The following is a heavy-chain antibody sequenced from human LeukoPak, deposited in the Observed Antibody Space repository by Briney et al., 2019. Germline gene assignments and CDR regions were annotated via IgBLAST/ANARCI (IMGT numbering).Heavy chain of an antibody. V-gene: IGHV1-2*02. J-gene: IGHJ4*02. CDR2: INPNGGGT. CDR3: ARQAGSSGYYYGRPDFDY. D-gene: IGHD3-22*01. CDR1: GYTFTGYY. Sequence: ASMKVSCKASGYTFTGYYMHWVRQAPGQGLEWMGWINPNGGGTNYAQKFQGRVTMTRDTSISTAYMELSRLRSEDTAVYYCARQAGSSGYYYGRPDFDYWGQGTLVTVSS.